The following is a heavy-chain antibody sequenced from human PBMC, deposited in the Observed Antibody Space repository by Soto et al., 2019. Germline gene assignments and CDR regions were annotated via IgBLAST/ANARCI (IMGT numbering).Heavy chain of an antibody. V-gene: IGHV3-11*06. Sequence: GGSLRLSCAASGFTFSDYYMSWIRQAPGKGLEWVSYISSSSSYTNYADSVKGRFTISRDNAKNSLYLQMNGLRAEDTAVYYCARDQGSSWYYYGMDVWGQGTTVTVSS. J-gene: IGHJ6*02. CDR3: ARDQGSSWYYYGMDV. CDR1: GFTFSDYY. D-gene: IGHD6-13*01. CDR2: ISSSSSYT.